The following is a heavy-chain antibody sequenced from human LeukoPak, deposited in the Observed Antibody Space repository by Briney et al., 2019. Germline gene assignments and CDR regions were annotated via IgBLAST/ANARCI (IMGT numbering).Heavy chain of an antibody. J-gene: IGHJ6*03. V-gene: IGHV1-69*05. CDR2: IIPIFGTE. CDR1: GGTFSSYA. CDR3: ARGTDYYYYYMDV. Sequence: AASVKVSCKASGGTFSSYAISWVRQAPGQGLEWMGGIIPIFGTENYAQKFQGRVTITTDESTNTAYIELSSLRSEDTAVYYCARGTDYYYYYMDVWGKGTTVTVSS.